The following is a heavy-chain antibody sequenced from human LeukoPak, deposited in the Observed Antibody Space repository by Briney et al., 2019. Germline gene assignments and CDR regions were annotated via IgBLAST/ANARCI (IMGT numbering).Heavy chain of an antibody. CDR3: ARSRHSYDSSGFPHH. Sequence: PGGSLRLSCAASGFTFSSYSVNWVRQAPGKGLEWVSSISSSSSYIYYADSVKGRFTISRDNAKNSLYLQMNSLRAEDTALYYCARSRHSYDSSGFPHHWGQGTLVTVSS. J-gene: IGHJ5*02. V-gene: IGHV3-21*04. D-gene: IGHD3-22*01. CDR2: ISSSSSYI. CDR1: GFTFSSYS.